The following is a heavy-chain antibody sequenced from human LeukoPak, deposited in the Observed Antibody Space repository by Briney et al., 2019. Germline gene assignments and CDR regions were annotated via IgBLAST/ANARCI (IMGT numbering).Heavy chain of an antibody. CDR2: IYYSGST. J-gene: IGHJ4*02. CDR1: GGSISSSSYY. D-gene: IGHD2-2*01. CDR3: ARQKAGYCSSTSCRKKPYFDY. Sequence: SSETLSLTCTVSGGSISSSSYYWGWIRQPPGKGLEWIGSIYYSGSTYYNPSLKSRVTISVDTSKNQFSLKLSSVTAADTAVYYCARQKAGYCSSTSCRKKPYFDYWGQGTLVTVSS. V-gene: IGHV4-39*01.